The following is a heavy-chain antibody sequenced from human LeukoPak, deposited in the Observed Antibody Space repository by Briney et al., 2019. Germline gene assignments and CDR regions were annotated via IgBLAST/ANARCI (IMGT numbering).Heavy chain of an antibody. D-gene: IGHD1-1*01. CDR1: GFTFSSYG. J-gene: IGHJ4*02. CDR3: ARGSGRQGNGNFDY. CDR2: IWYDGSNK. V-gene: IGHV3-33*01. Sequence: GGSLRLSCAASGFTFSSYGMHWVRQAPGKGLEWVAVIWYDGSNKYYADSVKGRFTISRDKSKNTLYLQMNSLRTHDTAIYYCARGSGRQGNGNFDYWGQGTLVTVSS.